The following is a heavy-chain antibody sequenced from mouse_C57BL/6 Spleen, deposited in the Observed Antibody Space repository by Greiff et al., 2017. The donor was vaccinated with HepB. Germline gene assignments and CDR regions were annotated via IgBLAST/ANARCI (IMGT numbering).Heavy chain of an antibody. CDR3: ARIYYDYDEDGWYFDV. Sequence: EVQLQQSGAELVKPGASVKLSCTASGFNIKDYYMHWVKQRTEQGLEWIGRIDPEDGETKYAPKFQGKATITADTSSNTAYLQLSSLTSGDTAVYYCARIYYDYDEDGWYFDVCGTGTTVTVSS. CDR2: IDPEDGET. V-gene: IGHV14-2*01. J-gene: IGHJ1*03. D-gene: IGHD2-4*01. CDR1: GFNIKDYY.